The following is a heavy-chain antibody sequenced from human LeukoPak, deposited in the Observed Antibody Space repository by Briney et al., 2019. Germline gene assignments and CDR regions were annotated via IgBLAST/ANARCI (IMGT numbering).Heavy chain of an antibody. Sequence: GGSLRLSCAASGFTFSSYGIHWVRQAPGKGLGLVAVISYDGSNKYYADSVNGRFPIPRDNSKNTLYLQMNSLRAEDRAVYYCAKETDGVDAFDIWGQGTMVTVSS. CDR3: AKETDGVDAFDI. D-gene: IGHD2-21*02. CDR2: ISYDGSNK. V-gene: IGHV3-30*18. CDR1: GFTFSSYG. J-gene: IGHJ3*02.